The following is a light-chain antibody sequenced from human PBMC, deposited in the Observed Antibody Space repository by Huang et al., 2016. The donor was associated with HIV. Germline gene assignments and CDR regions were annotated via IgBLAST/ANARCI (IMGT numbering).Light chain of an antibody. CDR3: MQASHGAAT. V-gene: IGKV2-30*01. CDR2: KLS. J-gene: IGKJ1*01. Sequence: DVLLTQSPLSLPVTLGQPAFITCKSNQSLVYGDGNSYLNWFHQRPGHSPRRLSYKLSNRDSGVPDRFSAGGSGTDFTLWISEVEAEDVGDYYCMQASHGAATFGQGTRVDIK. CDR1: QSLVYGDGNSY.